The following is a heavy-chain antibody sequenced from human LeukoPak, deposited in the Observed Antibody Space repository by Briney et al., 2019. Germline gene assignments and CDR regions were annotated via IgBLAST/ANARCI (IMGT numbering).Heavy chain of an antibody. CDR2: ISAYNGNT. CDR1: GYTFTSYG. J-gene: IGHJ6*03. V-gene: IGHV1-18*01. CDR3: ARDRYYDFWSGGYYYYYMDV. D-gene: IGHD3-3*01. Sequence: GASVKVSCKASGYTFTSYGISWVRQAPGQGLEWMGWISAYNGNTNYAQKLQGRVTMTTDTSTSTAYMELRSLRSDDTAVYYCARDRYYDFWSGGYYYYYMDVWGKGTTVTVSS.